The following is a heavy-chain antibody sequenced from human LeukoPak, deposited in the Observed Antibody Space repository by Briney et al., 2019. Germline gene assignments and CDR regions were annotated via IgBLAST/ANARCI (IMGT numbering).Heavy chain of an antibody. Sequence: PGRSLRLSCAASGFTFSSYAMHWVRQAPGKGLEWVAVISYDGSNKYYADSVKGRFIISRDNSKNTLYLQMNSLRAEDTAGYYCARYFLTMVRGPYGMDVWGQGTTVTVSS. V-gene: IGHV3-30-3*01. J-gene: IGHJ6*01. CDR3: ARYFLTMVRGPYGMDV. CDR1: GFTFSSYA. CDR2: ISYDGSNK. D-gene: IGHD3-10*01.